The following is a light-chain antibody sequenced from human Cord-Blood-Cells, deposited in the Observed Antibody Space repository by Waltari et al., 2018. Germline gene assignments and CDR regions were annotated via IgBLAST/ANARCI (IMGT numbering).Light chain of an antibody. CDR2: EVS. Sequence: QSALTQPASVSGSPGQSITISCTGTSSDFGSYNLVSWYQQHPGKAPKLMIYEVSKRPSGVSKRFSGSKSGNTASLTISGLQAEDEADYYCCSYAGSSTVVFGGGTKLTVL. J-gene: IGLJ2*01. CDR3: CSYAGSSTVV. CDR1: SSDFGSYNL. V-gene: IGLV2-23*02.